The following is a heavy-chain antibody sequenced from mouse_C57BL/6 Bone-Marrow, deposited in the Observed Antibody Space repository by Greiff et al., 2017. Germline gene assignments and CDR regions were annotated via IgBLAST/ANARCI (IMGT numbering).Heavy chain of an antibody. V-gene: IGHV1-63*01. J-gene: IGHJ1*03. CDR1: GYTFANYW. Sequence: VKLQESGAELVRPGTSVKMSCKASGYTFANYWIGWAKQRPGHGLEWIGDIYPGGGYTNYNEKFKGKATLTADKSSSTAYMQFSSLTSEDSAIYYCARHYYGSRRYFDVWGTGTTVTVSS. D-gene: IGHD1-1*01. CDR3: ARHYYGSRRYFDV. CDR2: IYPGGGYT.